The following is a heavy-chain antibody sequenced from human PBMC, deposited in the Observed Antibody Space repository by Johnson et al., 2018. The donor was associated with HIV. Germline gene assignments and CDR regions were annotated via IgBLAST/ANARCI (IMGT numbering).Heavy chain of an antibody. CDR2: ISGSGGST. V-gene: IGHV3-23*04. D-gene: IGHD4-11*01. CDR1: GLTFSSYG. CDR3: ARDDDYSKVRAFDI. Sequence: VQLVESGGGLVQPGGSPRLSCVASGLTFSSYGMSWVRQAPGQGPEWVSGISGSGGSTYYADSVKGRFTISRDNSKSTLFLQMNSLRAEDTAVYYCARDDDYSKVRAFDIWGQGTMVTVSS. J-gene: IGHJ3*02.